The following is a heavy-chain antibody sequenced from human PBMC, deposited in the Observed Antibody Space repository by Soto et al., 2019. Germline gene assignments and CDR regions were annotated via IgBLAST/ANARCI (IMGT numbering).Heavy chain of an antibody. CDR3: ARGYCSGGSCYEGSFDY. CDR1: GGTFSSYA. V-gene: IGHV1-69*05. Sequence: SVKVSCKASGGTFSSYAISWVRQAPGQGLEWMGGIIPIFGTANYAQKFQGRVTMTRDTSTSTVYMELSSLRSEDTAVYYCARGYCSGGSCYEGSFDYWGQGTLVTVSS. CDR2: IIPIFGTA. J-gene: IGHJ4*02. D-gene: IGHD2-15*01.